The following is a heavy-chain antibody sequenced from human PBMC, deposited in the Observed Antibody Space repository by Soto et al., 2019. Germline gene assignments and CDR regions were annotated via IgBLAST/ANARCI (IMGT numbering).Heavy chain of an antibody. CDR1: GGSISSGDYY. CDR2: IYYSGST. Sequence: QVQLQESGPGLVKPSQTLSLTCTVSGGSISSGDYYWSWIRQPPGKGLEWIGYIYYSGSTYYNPSLKRRATISEETSKNQFSLKLSSVTAADTAVYYCARVSNCISTSGLGAGEYYYYGMDVWGQGTTVTVSS. D-gene: IGHD2-2*01. V-gene: IGHV4-30-4*01. CDR3: ARVSNCISTSGLGAGEYYYYGMDV. J-gene: IGHJ6*02.